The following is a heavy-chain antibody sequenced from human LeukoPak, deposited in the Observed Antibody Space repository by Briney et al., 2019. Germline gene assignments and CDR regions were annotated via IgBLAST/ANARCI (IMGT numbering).Heavy chain of an antibody. J-gene: IGHJ4*02. V-gene: IGHV3-13*01. CDR3: ASSPSYSSSWYALDS. CDR2: ICITVDT. CDR1: GFTLSSYD. Sequence: GRSLRLSCAASGFTLSSYDMHWVCHGPGKGLEWVSAICITVDTSYSPSVGRRFTISRENAKNSLFLQMNRLRAGDTAVYFGASSPSYSSSWYALDSWGQGTLVTVSS. D-gene: IGHD6-13*01.